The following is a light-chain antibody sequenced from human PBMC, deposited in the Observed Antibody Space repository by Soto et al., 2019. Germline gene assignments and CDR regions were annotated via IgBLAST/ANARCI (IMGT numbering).Light chain of an antibody. Sequence: EIVLTQSPGTLSLSPGARATLSCRASQSVSSNYLVWYQQNPGQAPRLLIYGTSIRATGIPGRFSGSGSGTDFTLTIRRLEPEDLAVYYCQQYGSSLSWTFGQGTKVDIK. CDR2: GTS. CDR3: QQYGSSLSWT. J-gene: IGKJ1*01. CDR1: QSVSSNY. V-gene: IGKV3-20*01.